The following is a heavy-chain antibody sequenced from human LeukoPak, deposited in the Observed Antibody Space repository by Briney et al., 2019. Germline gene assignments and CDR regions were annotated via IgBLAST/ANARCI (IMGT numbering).Heavy chain of an antibody. J-gene: IGHJ5*02. CDR1: GYTLTELS. D-gene: IGHD3-22*01. Sequence: ASVKVSCKVSGYTLTELSMHWVRQAPGKGLEWMGGFDPEDGETIYAQKFQGRVTMTGDTSTDTAYMELSSLRSEDTAVYYCATVGYYDSSRSANWFDPWGQGTLVTVSS. CDR3: ATVGYYDSSRSANWFDP. CDR2: FDPEDGET. V-gene: IGHV1-24*01.